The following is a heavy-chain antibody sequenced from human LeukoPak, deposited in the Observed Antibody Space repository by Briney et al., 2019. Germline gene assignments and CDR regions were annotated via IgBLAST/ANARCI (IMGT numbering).Heavy chain of an antibody. CDR2: ISAYNGNT. CDR1: GYTFTSYG. V-gene: IGHV1-18*01. Sequence: VASVKVSCKASGYTFTSYGISWVRRAPGQGLEWMGWISAYNGNTNYAQKLQGRVTMTTDTSTSTAYMELSSLRSEDTAVYYCARFAVPGIGGGEYYYYMDVWGKGTTVTISS. J-gene: IGHJ6*03. CDR3: ARFAVPGIGGGEYYYYMDV. D-gene: IGHD2-21*01.